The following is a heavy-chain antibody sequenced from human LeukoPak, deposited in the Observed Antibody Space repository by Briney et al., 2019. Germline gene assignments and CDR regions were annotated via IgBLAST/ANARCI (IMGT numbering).Heavy chain of an antibody. Sequence: PSETLSLTCTVSGASITSYYWSWIRQPPGKGLEWIGYIHYSGSTNNNPSLKSRVTMSVDTSKNQFSLKLSSVTAADTAVYYCARGGTYYYGSGSYSRFDYWGQGTLVTVSS. CDR3: ARGGTYYYGSGSYSRFDY. CDR1: GASITSYY. D-gene: IGHD3-10*01. J-gene: IGHJ4*02. V-gene: IGHV4-59*12. CDR2: IHYSGST.